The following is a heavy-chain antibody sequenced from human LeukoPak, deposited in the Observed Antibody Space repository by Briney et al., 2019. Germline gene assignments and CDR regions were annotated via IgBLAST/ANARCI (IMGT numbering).Heavy chain of an antibody. CDR1: GFTFSSYE. V-gene: IGHV3-48*03. J-gene: IGHJ6*02. D-gene: IGHD1-26*01. CDR3: ARDSDPELYYYYGMDV. CDR2: ISSSGSTI. Sequence: GGSLRLSCAASGFTFSSYEMNWVRQAPGNGLEWVSYISSSGSTIYYADSVKGRFTISRDNAKNSLYLQMNSLRAEDTAVYYCARDSDPELYYYYGMDVWGQGTTVTVSS.